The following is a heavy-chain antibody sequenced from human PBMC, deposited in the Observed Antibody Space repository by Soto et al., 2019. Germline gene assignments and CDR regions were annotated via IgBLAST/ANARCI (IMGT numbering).Heavy chain of an antibody. Sequence: GASVKVSCKASGYTFTSYGISWVRQAPGQGLEWMGWISAYNGNTNYAQKLQGRVTMTTDTSTSTAYMALRSLRSDDTAVYYCARVRAYSSSWQTVNWFDPWGQGTLVTVSS. CDR3: ARVRAYSSSWQTVNWFDP. CDR2: ISAYNGNT. J-gene: IGHJ5*02. D-gene: IGHD6-13*01. CDR1: GYTFTSYG. V-gene: IGHV1-18*01.